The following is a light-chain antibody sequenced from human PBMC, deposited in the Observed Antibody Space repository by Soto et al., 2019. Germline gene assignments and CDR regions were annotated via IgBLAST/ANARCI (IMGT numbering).Light chain of an antibody. J-gene: IGKJ4*01. V-gene: IGKV1-33*01. Sequence: DIQMTQSPSSLSASVGDRVTITCQASHDITSFLNWYQHKPGRAPKLLIYDASILEAGVPTRFSGSGSGTHFTFTISSLQAEDFASYYCQQLRSYPSTFGGGTKVEIK. CDR3: QQLRSYPST. CDR1: HDITSF. CDR2: DAS.